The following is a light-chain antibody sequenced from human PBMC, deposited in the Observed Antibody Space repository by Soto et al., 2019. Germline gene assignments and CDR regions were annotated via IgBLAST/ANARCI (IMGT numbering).Light chain of an antibody. CDR3: QQTYSTPFT. V-gene: IGKV1-39*01. CDR1: QSISSY. J-gene: IGKJ3*01. Sequence: DIQMTQSPSSLSASVGDRVTITCRASQSISSYLNWYQQKPGKAPQLLIYAASSLQSGVPSRFSGSGSGTDFTLTISSLQPEDFATYYCQQTYSTPFTFGPGTEVDIK. CDR2: AAS.